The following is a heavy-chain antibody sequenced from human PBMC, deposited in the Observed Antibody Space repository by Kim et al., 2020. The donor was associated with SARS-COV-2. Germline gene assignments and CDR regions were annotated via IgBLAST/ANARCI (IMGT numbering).Heavy chain of an antibody. CDR3: ARGSGWYSGGYYYYYYGMDV. Sequence: RVTISVDTSKNQFSLKLSSVTAADTAVYYCARGSGWYSGGYYYYYYGMDVWGQGTTVTVSS. V-gene: IGHV4-34*01. D-gene: IGHD6-19*01. J-gene: IGHJ6*02.